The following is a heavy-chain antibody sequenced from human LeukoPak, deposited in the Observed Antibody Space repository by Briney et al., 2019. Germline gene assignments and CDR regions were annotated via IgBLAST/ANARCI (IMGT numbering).Heavy chain of an antibody. J-gene: IGHJ4*02. CDR3: ARQTGSGLFILP. Sequence: SETLSLTCTVSGGSISSSSYYWGWIRPPPGKGLEWIGSIYYSGSTYYNPSLKSQVSISIDTSKNQFSLKLTSVTAADTAVYYCARQTGSGLFILPGGQGTLVTVSS. D-gene: IGHD3/OR15-3a*01. V-gene: IGHV4-39*01. CDR1: GGSISSSSYY. CDR2: IYYSGST.